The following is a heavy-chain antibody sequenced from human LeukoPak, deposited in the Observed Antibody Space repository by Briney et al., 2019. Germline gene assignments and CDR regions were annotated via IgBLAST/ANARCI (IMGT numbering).Heavy chain of an antibody. V-gene: IGHV1-69*13. CDR3: ARDLVGATLDAFDI. Sequence: SVKVSCKASGGTFSSYAISWVRQAPGQGLEWMGGIIPIFGTANYAQKFQGRVTITADESTSTAYMEPSSLRSEDTAVYYCARDLVGATLDAFDIWGQGTMVIVSS. J-gene: IGHJ3*02. D-gene: IGHD1-26*01. CDR2: IIPIFGTA. CDR1: GGTFSSYA.